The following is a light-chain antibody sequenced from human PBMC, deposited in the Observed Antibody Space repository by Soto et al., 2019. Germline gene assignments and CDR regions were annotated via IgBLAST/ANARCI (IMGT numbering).Light chain of an antibody. CDR1: QSLSSNF. Sequence: EIVLTQSPATLSLSPGERATLSCRASQSLSSNFLAWYQQRPGQAPRLLIYRASTRATGVPARFSGSGSGTEFTLTISSLQSEDFTVYSCLQYHNLWAFGQGTKVDIK. CDR2: RAS. J-gene: IGKJ1*01. V-gene: IGKV3D-7*01. CDR3: LQYHNLWA.